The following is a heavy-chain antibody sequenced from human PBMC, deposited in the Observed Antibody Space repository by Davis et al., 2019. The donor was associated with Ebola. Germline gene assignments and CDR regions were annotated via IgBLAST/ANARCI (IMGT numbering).Heavy chain of an antibody. CDR3: ARGLSTNEWFGELLFRVIPDAFDI. CDR2: LNSDGSST. Sequence: GESLKISCAASGFTFSSYAMSWVRQAPGKGLVWVSRLNSDGSSTNYADSVKGRFTISRDNARNTLYLQMNNLRVEDTAVYYCARGLSTNEWFGELLFRVIPDAFDIWGQGTMVTVSS. CDR1: GFTFSSYA. V-gene: IGHV3-74*01. J-gene: IGHJ3*02. D-gene: IGHD3-10*01.